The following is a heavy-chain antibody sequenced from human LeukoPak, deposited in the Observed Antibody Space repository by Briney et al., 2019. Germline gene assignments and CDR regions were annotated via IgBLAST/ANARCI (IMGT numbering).Heavy chain of an antibody. D-gene: IGHD3-10*01. CDR1: GFTFSSYS. V-gene: IGHV3-21*01. CDR2: ISSSSSYI. J-gene: IGHJ4*02. CDR3: AGARFGELLVSLDY. Sequence: GGSLRLSCAASGFTFSSYSMNWVRQAPGKGLEWVSSISSSSSYIYYADSVKGRFTISRDNAKNSLYLQMNSLRAEDTAVYYCAGARFGELLVSLDYWGQGTLVTVSS.